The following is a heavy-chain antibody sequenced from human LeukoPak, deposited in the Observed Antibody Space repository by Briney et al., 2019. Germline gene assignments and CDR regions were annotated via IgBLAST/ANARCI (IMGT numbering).Heavy chain of an antibody. CDR2: VNGYNGNT. D-gene: IGHD5-12*01. V-gene: IGHV1-18*01. J-gene: IGHJ2*01. CDR3: ARLHDYYWYFDL. Sequence: AASVKVSCKASGYSFTNYGISWVRQAPGQGLEWVGWVNGYNGNTNYAQKFQGRVTMTRDTSTSTVYMELSSLRSEDTAVYYCARLHDYYWYFDLWGRGTLVTVSS. CDR1: GYSFTNYG.